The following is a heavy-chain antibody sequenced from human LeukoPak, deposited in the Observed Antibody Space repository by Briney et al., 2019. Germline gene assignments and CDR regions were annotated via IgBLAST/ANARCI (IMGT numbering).Heavy chain of an antibody. D-gene: IGHD2-2*01. CDR2: ITTTGDTK. CDR1: GFILSDYR. Sequence: PGGSLRLSCGGSGFILSDYRMDWVRQAPRKGLEWVSLITTTGDTKYYADSVKGRFTISRDNAKNSLSLQMNSLRADDTAVYYCVRDAKEGQLLDRSVWGNLTSVIVSS. V-gene: IGHV3-48*01. J-gene: IGHJ6*04. CDR3: VRDAKEGQLLDRSV.